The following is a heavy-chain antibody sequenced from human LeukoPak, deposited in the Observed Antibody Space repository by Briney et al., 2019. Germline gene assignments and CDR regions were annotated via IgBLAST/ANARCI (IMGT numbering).Heavy chain of an antibody. CDR2: IKSKTDGGTT. Sequence: TGGSLRLSCAASGFTFSNAWMSWVRQAPGKGLEWVGRIKSKTDGGTTDYAAPVKGRFTISRDDSKNTLYLQMNSPKTEDTAVYYCTTVSPPLVLRFLGWPLFPDYWGQGTLVTVSS. CDR1: GFTFSNAW. CDR3: TTVSPPLVLRFLGWPLFPDY. J-gene: IGHJ4*02. D-gene: IGHD3-3*01. V-gene: IGHV3-15*01.